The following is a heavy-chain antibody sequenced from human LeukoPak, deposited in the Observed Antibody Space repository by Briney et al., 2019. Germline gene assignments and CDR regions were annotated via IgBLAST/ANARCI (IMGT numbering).Heavy chain of an antibody. D-gene: IGHD2-21*02. CDR2: IYSGGST. CDR1: GFTVSSNY. Sequence: PGGSLRLSCAASGFTVSSNYMSWVRQAPGKGLEWVSVIYSGGSTYYADSVKGRFTISRDNSKNTLYLQMNSLRAEDTAVYYCAKAHCGGDCHRFDYWGQGTLVTVSS. J-gene: IGHJ4*02. V-gene: IGHV3-66*01. CDR3: AKAHCGGDCHRFDY.